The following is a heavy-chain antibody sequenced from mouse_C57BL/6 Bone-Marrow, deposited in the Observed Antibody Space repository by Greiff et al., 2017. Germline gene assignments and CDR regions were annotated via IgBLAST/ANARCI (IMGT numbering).Heavy chain of an antibody. CDR2: IYPGSGST. CDR1: GYTFTSYW. V-gene: IGHV1-55*01. D-gene: IGHD1-1*02. CDR3: ARGGCGTWYVDV. Sequence: QVQLQQPGAELVKPGASVKMSCKASGYTFTSYWITWVKQRPGQGLEWIGDIYPGSGSTKYNEKFKSKATLTVDPTSSTAYLQLSSLTSEDSAVYDCARGGCGTWYVDVWGTGTTVTVSS. J-gene: IGHJ1*03.